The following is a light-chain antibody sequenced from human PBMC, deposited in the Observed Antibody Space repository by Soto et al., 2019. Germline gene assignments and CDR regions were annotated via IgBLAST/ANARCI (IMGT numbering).Light chain of an antibody. CDR3: SSYTSSSSRV. V-gene: IGLV2-14*01. CDR2: DVS. CDR1: SSDVGGYNY. Sequence: QSALTQPASVSGSPGQSITISCTGTSSDVGGYNYVSWYQQHPGKAPKLMIYDVSNRPSGVSNRFSGSKSGNTASLTISGLPAEGRGDYYCSSYTSSSSRVFGGGTKLTVL. J-gene: IGLJ2*01.